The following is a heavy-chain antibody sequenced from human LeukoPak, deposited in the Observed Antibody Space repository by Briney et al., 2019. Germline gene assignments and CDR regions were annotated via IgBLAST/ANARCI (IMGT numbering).Heavy chain of an antibody. J-gene: IGHJ4*02. CDR2: ISSSSSYI. CDR1: GFTFSTYD. Sequence: KPGGSLRLSCAASGFTFSTYDMNWVRQTPGKGLERVSSISSSSSYIYYADSLKGRFTISRDNAKNSLYLQMNSLRAEDTAVYYCARAHNWNDHLDYWGQGTLVTVSS. CDR3: ARAHNWNDHLDY. D-gene: IGHD1-20*01. V-gene: IGHV3-21*01.